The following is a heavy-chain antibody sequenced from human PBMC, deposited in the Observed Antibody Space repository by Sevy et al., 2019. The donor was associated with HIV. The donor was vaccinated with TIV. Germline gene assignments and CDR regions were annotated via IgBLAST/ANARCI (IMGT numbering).Heavy chain of an antibody. CDR3: ARVGIFEGSESHFRFIDY. CDR2: INQYGSKK. Sequence: GGSLRLSCAASGFTFSTYWMTWVRQAPGKGLEWVANINQYGSKKNYVDSMQGRFTISRDNAKNYLYVQMNSLRAEDTTVYYCARVGIFEGSESHFRFIDYWGQGILVTVSS. J-gene: IGHJ4*02. CDR1: GFTFSTYW. D-gene: IGHD3-10*01. V-gene: IGHV3-7*01.